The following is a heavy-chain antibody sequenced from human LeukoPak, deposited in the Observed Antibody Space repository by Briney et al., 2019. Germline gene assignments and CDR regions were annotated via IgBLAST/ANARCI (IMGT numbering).Heavy chain of an antibody. CDR3: ARTIAVAGRDAFDI. V-gene: IGHV4-59*08. D-gene: IGHD6-19*01. CDR2: IYYSGST. Sequence: SETLSLTCTVSGGSISPYYWSWIRQPPGKGLEWIGYIYYSGSTNYNPSLKSRVTISVDTSKNQFSLKLSSVTAADTAVYYCARTIAVAGRDAFDIWGQGTMVTVSS. J-gene: IGHJ3*02. CDR1: GGSISPYY.